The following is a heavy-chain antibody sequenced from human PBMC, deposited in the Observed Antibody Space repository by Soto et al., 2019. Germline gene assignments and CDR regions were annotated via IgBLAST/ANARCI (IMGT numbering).Heavy chain of an antibody. CDR2: IYYSGST. Sequence: PSETLSLTCTVSGGSISSSSYYWGWIRQPPGKGLEWIGSIYYSGSTYYNPSLKSRVTISVDTSKNQFSLKLSSVTAADTAVYYCARHAEGGYYGMDVWGQGTTVTVSS. CDR3: ARHAEGGYYGMDV. J-gene: IGHJ6*02. V-gene: IGHV4-39*01. CDR1: GGSISSSSYY.